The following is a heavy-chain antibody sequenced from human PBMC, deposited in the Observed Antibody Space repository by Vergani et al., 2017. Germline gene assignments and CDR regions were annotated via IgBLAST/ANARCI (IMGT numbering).Heavy chain of an antibody. Sequence: QVQLQESGPGLVKPSQTLSLTCTVSGGPISSGGYYWSWIRQHPGKGLEWIGYIYYSGSTYYNPSLKSRVTISVDTSKNQFSLKLSSVTAADTAVYYCARGEIRGGLFDYWGQGTLVTVSS. CDR1: GGPISSGGYY. J-gene: IGHJ4*02. CDR3: ARGEIRGGLFDY. CDR2: IYYSGST. V-gene: IGHV4-31*03. D-gene: IGHD3-10*01.